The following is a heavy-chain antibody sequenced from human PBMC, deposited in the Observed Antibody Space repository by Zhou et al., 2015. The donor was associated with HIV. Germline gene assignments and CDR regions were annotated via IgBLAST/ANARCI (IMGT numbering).Heavy chain of an antibody. D-gene: IGHD2-15*01. CDR3: ARRYSSSPFDY. V-gene: IGHV1-2*02. CDR2: INPNTAVT. CDR1: GYKFSNYV. J-gene: IGHJ4*02. Sequence: QVQLVQSTMEVKQPGASVRVSCETSGYKFSNYVITWVRQAPGQGLEWMGWINPNTAVTNYAQKFHGRVTMTRDTSITTAYMELSRLTSDDTAVYFCARRYSSSPFDYWGQGTLVTVSS.